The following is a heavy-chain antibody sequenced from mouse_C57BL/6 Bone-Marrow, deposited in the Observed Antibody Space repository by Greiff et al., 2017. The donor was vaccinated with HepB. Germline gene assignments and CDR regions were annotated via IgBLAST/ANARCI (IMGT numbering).Heavy chain of an antibody. V-gene: IGHV2-2*01. CDR1: GFSLTSYG. J-gene: IGHJ3*01. CDR3: AREDYDYFAWFAY. D-gene: IGHD2-4*01. CDR2: IWSGGST. Sequence: VKVVESGPGLVQPSQSLSITCTVSGFSLTSYGVHWVRQSPGKGLEWLGVIWSGGSTDYNAAFISRLSISKDNSKSQVFFKMNSLQADDTAIYYCAREDYDYFAWFAYWGQGTLVTVSA.